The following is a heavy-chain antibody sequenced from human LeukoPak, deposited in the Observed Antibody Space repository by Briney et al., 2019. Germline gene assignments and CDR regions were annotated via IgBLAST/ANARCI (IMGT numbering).Heavy chain of an antibody. Sequence: GGSLRLSCAASGFTFSTYAMSWVRQAPGKGLEWVSSISGSGSLTYYAGSVKGRFTISRDSSKNTLYLQMNSLRVEDTAVYYCAKDRPNYYDSSGHYYRRDGDYWGQGTLVTVSS. D-gene: IGHD3-22*01. CDR1: GFTFSTYA. CDR3: AKDRPNYYDSSGHYYRRDGDY. CDR2: ISGSGSLT. V-gene: IGHV3-23*01. J-gene: IGHJ4*02.